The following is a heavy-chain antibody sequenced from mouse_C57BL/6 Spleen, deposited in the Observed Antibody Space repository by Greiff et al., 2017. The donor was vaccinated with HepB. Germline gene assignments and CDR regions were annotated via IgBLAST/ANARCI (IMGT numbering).Heavy chain of an antibody. V-gene: IGHV5-17*01. Sequence: EVKLMESGGGLVKPGGSLKLSCAASGFTFSDYGMHWVRQAPEKGLEWVAYISSGSSTIYYADTVKGRFTISRDNAKNTLFLQMTSLRSEDTAMYYCASSSYRYWYFDVWGTGTTVTVSS. CDR3: ASSSYRYWYFDV. CDR1: GFTFSDYG. J-gene: IGHJ1*03. D-gene: IGHD1-1*01. CDR2: ISSGSSTI.